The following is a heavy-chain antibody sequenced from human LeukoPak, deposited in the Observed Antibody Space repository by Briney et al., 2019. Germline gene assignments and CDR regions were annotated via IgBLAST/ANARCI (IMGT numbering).Heavy chain of an antibody. CDR2: TSSSSSYI. Sequence: GGSLRLSCAASGFTFSSYSMNWVRQAPGKGLEWVSSTSSSSSYIYYADSVKGRFTISRDNAKNSLYLQMNSLRAEDTAVYYCARARGYSYVSRSYYMDVWGKGTTVTVSS. V-gene: IGHV3-21*01. CDR3: ARARGYSYVSRSYYMDV. D-gene: IGHD5-18*01. J-gene: IGHJ6*03. CDR1: GFTFSSYS.